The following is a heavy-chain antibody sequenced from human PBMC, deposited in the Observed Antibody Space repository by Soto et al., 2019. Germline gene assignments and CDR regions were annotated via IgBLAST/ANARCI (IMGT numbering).Heavy chain of an antibody. CDR3: ARIYCTNGVCYPNLDY. Sequence: ASVKVSCKASGGTFSSYGISWVRQAPGQGLEWMGWISAYNGNTNYAQKLQGRVTMTTDTSTSTAYMELRSLRSDDTAVYYCARIYCTNGVCYPNLDYWGQGTLVTVSS. J-gene: IGHJ4*02. CDR1: GGTFSSYG. D-gene: IGHD2-8*01. CDR2: ISAYNGNT. V-gene: IGHV1-18*04.